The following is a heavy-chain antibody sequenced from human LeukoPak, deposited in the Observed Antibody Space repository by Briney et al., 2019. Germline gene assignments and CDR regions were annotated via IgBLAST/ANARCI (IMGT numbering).Heavy chain of an antibody. Sequence: ASVKVSCKASGYTFTGYYMHWVRQAPGQGLEWMGWINPNSGGTNYAQKFQGRVTMTRDTSISTAYMELSRLRSDDTAVYYCARDFGSYIRRSSAFDIWGQGTMVTVSS. J-gene: IGHJ3*02. CDR1: GYTFTGYY. CDR3: ARDFGSYIRRSSAFDI. CDR2: INPNSGGT. D-gene: IGHD1-26*01. V-gene: IGHV1-2*02.